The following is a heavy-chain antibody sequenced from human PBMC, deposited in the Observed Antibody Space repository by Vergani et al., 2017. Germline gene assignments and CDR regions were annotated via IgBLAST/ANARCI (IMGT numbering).Heavy chain of an antibody. Sequence: QVQLVQSGAEVKKPGASVKVSCKASGYTFTSYGISWVRQAPGQGLEWMGGIIPIFGTANYAQKFQGRVTITADESTSTAYMELSSLRSEDTAVYYCARDTGAYCGGDCYGWFDPWGQGTLVTVSS. D-gene: IGHD2-21*02. V-gene: IGHV1-69*13. CDR1: GYTFTSYG. CDR2: IIPIFGTA. J-gene: IGHJ5*02. CDR3: ARDTGAYCGGDCYGWFDP.